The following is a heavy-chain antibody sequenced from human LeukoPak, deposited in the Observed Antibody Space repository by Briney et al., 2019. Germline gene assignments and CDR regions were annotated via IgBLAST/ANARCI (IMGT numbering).Heavy chain of an antibody. V-gene: IGHV4-59*01. CDR1: GGSISSYY. Sequence: SETLSLTCTVSGGSISSYYWSWIRQPPGKGLEWIGYIYYSGSTNYNPSLKSRVTISVDTSKNQFSLKLSSVTAADTAVYYCARESNSIYDAFDIWGQGTMVTVSS. J-gene: IGHJ3*02. CDR2: IYYSGST. D-gene: IGHD4-23*01. CDR3: ARESNSIYDAFDI.